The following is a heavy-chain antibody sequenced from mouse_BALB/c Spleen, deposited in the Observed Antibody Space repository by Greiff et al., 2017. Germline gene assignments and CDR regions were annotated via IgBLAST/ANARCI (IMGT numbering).Heavy chain of an antibody. J-gene: IGHJ2*01. V-gene: IGHV5-17*02. D-gene: IGHD1-2*01. CDR3: ARETLTDCFDD. CDR2: ISSGSSTI. Sequence: EVKLMESGGGLVQPGGSRKLSCAASGFTFSSFGMHWVRQAPEKGLEWVAYISSGSSTIYYADTVKGRFTISRDNPKNTLFLQMTSLRSEDTAMFYCARETLTDCFDDWGQGTTLTVSA. CDR1: GFTFSSFG.